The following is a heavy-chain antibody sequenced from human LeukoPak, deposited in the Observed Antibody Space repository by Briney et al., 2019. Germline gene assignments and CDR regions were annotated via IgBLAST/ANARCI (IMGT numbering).Heavy chain of an antibody. CDR1: GFTFRNYG. V-gene: IGHV3-33*01. Sequence: GRSLRLSCAASGFTFRNYGMHWVRQAPGKGLEWVALIWYDGSNMYYADSEKGRFTISRDNSENTLYLQMNRLRAEDTGVYCCARGNWDGEYDTYYHYGMDVWGKGTTVTVSS. CDR3: ARGNWDGEYDTYYHYGMDV. D-gene: IGHD4-17*01. CDR2: IWYDGSNM. J-gene: IGHJ6*04.